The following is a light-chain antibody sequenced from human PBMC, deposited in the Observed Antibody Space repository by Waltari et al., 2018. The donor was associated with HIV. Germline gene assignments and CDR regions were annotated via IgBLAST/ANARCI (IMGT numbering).Light chain of an antibody. CDR3: QQANSFPHT. Sequence: DIQMTQSPSSMSASVGDKVTITCRATQSISTSLAGYQQRPNRAPRLLIFDASRLQTGAPSRFSGRGSVTQFTLTINSLQPEDVATDYCQQANSFPHTFGQGT. J-gene: IGKJ2*01. V-gene: IGKV1-12*01. CDR1: QSISTS. CDR2: DAS.